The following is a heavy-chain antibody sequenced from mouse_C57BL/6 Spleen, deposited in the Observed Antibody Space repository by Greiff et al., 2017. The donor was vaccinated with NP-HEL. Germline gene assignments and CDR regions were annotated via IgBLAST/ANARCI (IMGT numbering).Heavy chain of an antibody. CDR2: IHPNSGST. Sequence: QVQLQQPGAELVKPGASVKLSCKASGYTFTSYWMHWVKQRPGQGLEWIGMIHPNSGSTNYNEKFKSKATLTVDKSSSTAYMQLSSLTSEDSADYYCARGYYYGSSIYAMDYWGQGTSVTVSS. D-gene: IGHD1-1*01. CDR3: ARGYYYGSSIYAMDY. J-gene: IGHJ4*01. V-gene: IGHV1-64*01. CDR1: GYTFTSYW.